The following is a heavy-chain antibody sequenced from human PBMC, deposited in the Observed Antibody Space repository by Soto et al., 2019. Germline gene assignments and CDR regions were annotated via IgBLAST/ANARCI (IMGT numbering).Heavy chain of an antibody. J-gene: IGHJ5*02. CDR2: INPNTGGT. D-gene: IGHD2-15*01. CDR1: GYTFTGYF. V-gene: IGHV1-2*02. CDR3: ARVASWAARDWLDP. Sequence: QVQLVQSGAEVKKPGDSVKVSCMASGYTFTGYFIHWVREVPGQGLEYMGWINPNTGGTDYAQKFQGRVTMTRDTSISTVFMELKRLTSDDTAVYYCARVASWAARDWLDPWGQGTLVTVSS.